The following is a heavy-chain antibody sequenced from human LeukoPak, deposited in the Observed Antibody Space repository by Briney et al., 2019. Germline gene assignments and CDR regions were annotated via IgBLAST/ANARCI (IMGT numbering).Heavy chain of an antibody. J-gene: IGHJ4*02. D-gene: IGHD3-22*01. V-gene: IGHV3-48*02. Sequence: GGSLRLSCAASGFTFNSYSMNWVRQAPGKGLEWISYISSSSSTKHYADSVKGRFAISRDNAKNSLYLQMNSLRDEDTAEYYCAHSSDFDYWGQGTLVTVSS. CDR1: GFTFNSYS. CDR2: ISSSSSTK. CDR3: AHSSDFDY.